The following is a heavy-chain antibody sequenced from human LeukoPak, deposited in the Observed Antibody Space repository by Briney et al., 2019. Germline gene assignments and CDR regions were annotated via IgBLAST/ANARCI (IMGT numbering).Heavy chain of an antibody. Sequence: GGSLTLSCAPSVFTFSSYSMNWARHAPGKGLEWVSSISNSSSYIYYADSVKGRFTISRDNAKNSLYLQMNSLRAEDTAVYYCARDAPLLYYDILTGYTTEFDYWGQGTLVTVSS. CDR3: ARDAPLLYYDILTGYTTEFDY. D-gene: IGHD3-9*01. J-gene: IGHJ4*02. V-gene: IGHV3-21*01. CDR2: ISNSSSYI. CDR1: VFTFSSYS.